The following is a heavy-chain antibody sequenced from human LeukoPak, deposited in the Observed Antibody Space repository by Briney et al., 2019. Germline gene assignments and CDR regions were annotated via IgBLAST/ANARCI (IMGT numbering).Heavy chain of an antibody. V-gene: IGHV3-23*01. D-gene: IGHD3-22*01. CDR1: GFTFSSYA. CDR3: VKGFSSGYPWTFDY. CDR2: ISGGATT. Sequence: GGSLRLSCAASGFTFSSYAMSWVRQAPGKGLEWVSAISGGATTYYADSVKGRFTISRDNSKNTVYLQMNSLRAEDTAVYYCVKGFSSGYPWTFDYWGQGTLVTVSS. J-gene: IGHJ4*02.